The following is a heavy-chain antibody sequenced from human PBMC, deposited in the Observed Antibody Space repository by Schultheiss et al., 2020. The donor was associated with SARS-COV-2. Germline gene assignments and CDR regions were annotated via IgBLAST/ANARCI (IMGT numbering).Heavy chain of an antibody. CDR2: IYTSGST. D-gene: IGHD6-13*01. CDR1: GGSISSYY. CDR3: ARLFSAAAAGFLVPYYYYGMDV. V-gene: IGHV4-4*07. J-gene: IGHJ6*02. Sequence: SETLSLTCTVSGGSISSYYWSWIRQPAGKGLEWIGRIYTSGSTNYNPSLKSRVTISVDTSKNQFSLKLSSVTAADTAVYYCARLFSAAAAGFLVPYYYYGMDVWGQGTTVTVSS.